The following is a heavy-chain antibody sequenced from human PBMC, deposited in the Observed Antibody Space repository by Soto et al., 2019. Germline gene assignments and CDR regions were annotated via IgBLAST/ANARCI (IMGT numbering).Heavy chain of an antibody. Sequence: GGSLRLSCAASGFTFISYAMNWVRQAPGKGLEGVAGVSSSAADKTYAGSVKGGLTITSNNNKKNLYLQMNSMRAEDTAVYYCSTSYSRAHYYAMDVWGQGTMVTVSS. CDR2: VSSSAADK. V-gene: IGHV3-23*01. D-gene: IGHD3-22*01. J-gene: IGHJ6*02. CDR1: GFTFISYA. CDR3: STSYSRAHYYAMDV.